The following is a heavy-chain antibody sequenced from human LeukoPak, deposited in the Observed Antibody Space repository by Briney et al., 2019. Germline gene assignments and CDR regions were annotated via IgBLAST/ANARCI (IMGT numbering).Heavy chain of an antibody. D-gene: IGHD3-22*01. Sequence: PSQTLSLTCTVSGGSISSGGYSWSWLRQHPGKGLEWIGYIYYSGSTYYNPSLKSRVTISVDTSKNQFSLKLSSVTAADTAVYYCARDCIRHDSSGYYSYYGMDVWGQGTTVTVSS. CDR2: IYYSGST. CDR3: ARDCIRHDSSGYYSYYGMDV. J-gene: IGHJ6*02. V-gene: IGHV4-31*03. CDR1: GGSISSGGYS.